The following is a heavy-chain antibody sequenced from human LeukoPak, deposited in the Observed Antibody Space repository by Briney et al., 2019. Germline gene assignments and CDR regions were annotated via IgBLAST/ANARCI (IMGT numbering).Heavy chain of an antibody. CDR2: IYYSGST. Sequence: ASETLSLTCTVSGGSISSSSYYWGWIRQPPGKGLEWIGSIYYSGSTYYNPSLKSRVTISVDTSKNQFSLKLSSVTAADTAVYYCARGYCSGGSCYLPWVFPLYYYYYYMDVWGKATTVTVSS. J-gene: IGHJ6*03. CDR1: GGSISSSSYY. V-gene: IGHV4-39*07. D-gene: IGHD2-15*01. CDR3: ARGYCSGGSCYLPWVFPLYYYYYYMDV.